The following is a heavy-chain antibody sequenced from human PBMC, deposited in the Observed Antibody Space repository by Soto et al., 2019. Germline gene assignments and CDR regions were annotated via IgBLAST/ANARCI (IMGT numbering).Heavy chain of an antibody. CDR2: ISGPSGNT. CDR1: GYTFTNYG. CDR3: ARLIGGYDWCLDF. Sequence: QVELVQSGAEVKKPGASVKVSCRASGYTFTNYGISWVRQAPGQGLEWMGWISGPSGNTDYVQKFQGRVTMTTDTSTSTAYMELRSLRSDDTAVYYCARLIGGYDWCLDFWGQGTLVTVSS. D-gene: IGHD5-12*01. V-gene: IGHV1-18*01. J-gene: IGHJ4*02.